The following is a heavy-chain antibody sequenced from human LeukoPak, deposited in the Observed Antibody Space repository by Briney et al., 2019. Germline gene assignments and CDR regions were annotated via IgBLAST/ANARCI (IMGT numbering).Heavy chain of an antibody. Sequence: GGSLRLSCAASGFTFSSYDMSWVRQAPGKGLEWVSGISDSGGSTYYADSVKGRFTISRDNSKNTLYLQMNSLRAEDTAVYYCAKAGTSYGYKYYYMDVWGKGTTVTISS. CDR1: GFTFSSYD. CDR2: ISDSGGST. J-gene: IGHJ6*03. CDR3: AKAGTSYGYKYYYMDV. D-gene: IGHD5-18*01. V-gene: IGHV3-23*01.